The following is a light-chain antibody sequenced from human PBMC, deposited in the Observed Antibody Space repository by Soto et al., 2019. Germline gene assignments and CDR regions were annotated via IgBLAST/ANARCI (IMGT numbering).Light chain of an antibody. J-gene: IGKJ1*01. CDR1: QSISSN. V-gene: IGKV3-15*01. Sequence: EIVMMQSPATLSVSPGERVTLSCRASQSISSNLAWYQQKPGQAPRLLIYGASTRATGIPARFSGSGSGTEFTLTISSLRSEDFAVYYCQQYNNWPGWAFGQGTKVEIK. CDR2: GAS. CDR3: QQYNNWPGWA.